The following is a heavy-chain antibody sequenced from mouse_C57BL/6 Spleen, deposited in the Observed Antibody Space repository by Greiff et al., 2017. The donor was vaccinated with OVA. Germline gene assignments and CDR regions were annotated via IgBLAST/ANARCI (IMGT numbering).Heavy chain of an antibody. CDR2: IYPGDGDT. J-gene: IGHJ1*03. Sequence: VKVVESGPELVKPGASVKISCKASGYAFSSSWMNWVKQRPGKGLEWIGRIYPGDGDTNYNGKFKGKATLTADKSSSTAYMQLSSLTSEDSAVYFCASYYGSRNWYFDVWGTGTTVTVSS. D-gene: IGHD1-1*01. CDR3: ASYYGSRNWYFDV. V-gene: IGHV1-82*01. CDR1: GYAFSSSW.